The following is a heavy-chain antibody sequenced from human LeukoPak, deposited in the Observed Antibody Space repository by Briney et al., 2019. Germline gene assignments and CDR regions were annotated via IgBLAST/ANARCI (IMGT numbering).Heavy chain of an antibody. Sequence: ASVKVSCKASGYTFTAYHMHWVRQAPGQGLGWMGWINPNSGGTNYAQKFQGRVTMTRDTSINTAYMELSRLRSDDTAVYYCGSCSGGSCYFDSWGQGTLVTVSS. V-gene: IGHV1-2*02. D-gene: IGHD2-15*01. J-gene: IGHJ4*02. CDR2: INPNSGGT. CDR1: GYTFTAYH. CDR3: GSCSGGSCYFDS.